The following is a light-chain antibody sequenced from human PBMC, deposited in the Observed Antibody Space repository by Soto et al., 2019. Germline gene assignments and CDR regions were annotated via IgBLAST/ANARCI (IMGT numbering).Light chain of an antibody. J-gene: IGKJ1*01. Sequence: DIQMIQSPSTLSASIEDRVTITCRASQSFATWLAWYQQKPGKAPRLLIYKASSLQSGVPSRFSGSASGTEFPLTVSSLQPDYFAAYYCQPSGTFGQGTKVEIK. CDR1: QSFATW. CDR3: QPSGT. V-gene: IGKV1-5*03. CDR2: KAS.